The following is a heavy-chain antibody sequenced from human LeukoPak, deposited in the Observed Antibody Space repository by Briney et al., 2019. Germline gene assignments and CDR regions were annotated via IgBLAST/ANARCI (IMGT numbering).Heavy chain of an antibody. J-gene: IGHJ4*02. Sequence: ASVKVSCKASGYTFTGYYMHWVRQAPGQGLEWMGWINPNSGGTNYAQKFQGRVTMTRDTSISTAYMELSRLRSDDTAVYYCARAPVLRFLEWLGFDYWGQGTLVTVSS. V-gene: IGHV1-2*02. CDR1: GYTFTGYY. CDR2: INPNSGGT. CDR3: ARAPVLRFLEWLGFDY. D-gene: IGHD3-3*01.